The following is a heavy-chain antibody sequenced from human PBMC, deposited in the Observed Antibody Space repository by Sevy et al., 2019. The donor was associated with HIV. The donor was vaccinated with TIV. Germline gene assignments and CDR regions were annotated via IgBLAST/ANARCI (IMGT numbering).Heavy chain of an antibody. J-gene: IGHJ4*02. CDR2: IHYSGGT. V-gene: IGHV4-30-4*01. CDR3: ASKRXYXHGPXDX. Sequence: SETLSLTCTVSGGSITSSDSYWSWIRQAPGKGLEXIGYIHYSGGTYYNPFLKGRVAMSVDTSEKQFSLRLSFLTAADTATYFCASKRXYXHGPXDXXGQGTLVTVSS. CDR1: GGSITSSDSY.